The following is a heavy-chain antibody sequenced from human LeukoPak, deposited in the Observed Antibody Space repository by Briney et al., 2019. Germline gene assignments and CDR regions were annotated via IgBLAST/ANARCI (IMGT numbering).Heavy chain of an antibody. D-gene: IGHD2-2*01. J-gene: IGHJ4*02. V-gene: IGHV1-18*01. CDR1: GYTFSSYG. CDR3: SRDVGDIVTVPSAIRLL. Sequence: ASVKVPCKPSGYTFSSYGISGVAQAPGKGLDWMGWISAYNGNTNYAHMFQGRFTMTTNTSTSTAYMDVRTLRSDDTAVYSCSRDVGDIVTVPSAIRLLWGGRPLVPVS. CDR2: ISAYNGNT.